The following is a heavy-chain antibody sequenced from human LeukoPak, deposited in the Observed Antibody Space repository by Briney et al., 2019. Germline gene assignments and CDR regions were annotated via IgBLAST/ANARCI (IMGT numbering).Heavy chain of an antibody. D-gene: IGHD5-12*01. J-gene: IGHJ4*02. CDR3: ARGPLVGGYDY. CDR1: GGSISGYY. V-gene: IGHV4-59*01. Sequence: SETLSLTCTVSGGSISGYYWSWIRQPPGKGLEWIGYIYYSGTTNYNPSLKSRVTISVDTSKNQFSLNLNSVTAADTAVYYCARGPLVGGYDYGGQGTLVTVSS. CDR2: IYYSGTT.